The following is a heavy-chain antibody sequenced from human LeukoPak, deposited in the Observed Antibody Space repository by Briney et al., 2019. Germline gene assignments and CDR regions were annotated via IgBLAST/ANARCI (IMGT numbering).Heavy chain of an antibody. D-gene: IGHD5-24*01. Sequence: PSETLSLTCIVSGGSISNSIYQWGWIRQPPGKGLEWIGSIYYIGRTYYKLSLKRRVTIPQDTSKNQFSLKLRSVTAADTAVDYCARYLRLKLKYAFDIWGQGTMVTVSS. J-gene: IGHJ3*02. CDR3: ARYLRLKLKYAFDI. CDR1: GGSISNSIYQ. CDR2: IYYIGRT. V-gene: IGHV4-39*01.